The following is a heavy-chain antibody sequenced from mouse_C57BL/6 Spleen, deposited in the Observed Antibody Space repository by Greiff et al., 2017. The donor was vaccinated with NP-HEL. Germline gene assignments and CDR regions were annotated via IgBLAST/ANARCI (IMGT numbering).Heavy chain of an antibody. CDR2: ISYDGSN. D-gene: IGHD2-2*01. V-gene: IGHV3-6*01. J-gene: IGHJ4*01. CDR1: GYSITSGYY. Sequence: EVQLQQSGPGLVKPSQSLSLTCSVTGYSITSGYYWNWIRQFPGNKLEWMGYISYDGSNNYNPSLKNRISITRDTSKNQFFLKLNSVTTEDTATYYCARLGGYDGDYAMDYWGQGTSVTVSS. CDR3: ARLGGYDGDYAMDY.